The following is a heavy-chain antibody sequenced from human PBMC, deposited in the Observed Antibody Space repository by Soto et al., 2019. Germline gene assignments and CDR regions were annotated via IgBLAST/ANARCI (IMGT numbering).Heavy chain of an antibody. V-gene: IGHV4-59*01. CDR3: ATHADGGPHAFDI. CDR2: IYYSGST. J-gene: IGHJ3*02. Sequence: SETLSLTCTVSGGSISSYYWSWIRQPPGKGLEWIGYIYYSGSTNYNPSLKSRVTISVDTSKNQFSLKLSSVTAADTAVYYCATHADGGPHAFDIWGQGTMVTVSS. CDR1: GGSISSYY.